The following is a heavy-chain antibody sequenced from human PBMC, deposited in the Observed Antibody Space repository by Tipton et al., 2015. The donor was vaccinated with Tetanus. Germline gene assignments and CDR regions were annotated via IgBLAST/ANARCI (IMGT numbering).Heavy chain of an antibody. CDR3: AKGAFGDFYYYGMDV. D-gene: IGHD3-16*01. CDR2: LSGSGDYT. V-gene: IGHV3-23*01. CDR1: GFTFNTYA. J-gene: IGHJ6*02. Sequence: SLRLSCVVSGFTFNTYAMNWVRRAPGKGLEWVSGLSGSGDYTYYADSVEGRFTISRDNSKNTPYLQMNSLRAEDTAVYYCAKGAFGDFYYYGMDVWGQGTTVTVSS.